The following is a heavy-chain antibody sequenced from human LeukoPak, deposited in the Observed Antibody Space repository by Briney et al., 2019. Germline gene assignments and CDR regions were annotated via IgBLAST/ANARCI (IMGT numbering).Heavy chain of an antibody. V-gene: IGHV3-23*01. J-gene: IGHJ4*02. CDR1: GFTFSRFT. CDR2: ISGSDSST. D-gene: IGHD4-23*01. CDR3: AKGGGWLYYLDY. Sequence: PGGSLRLSCAASGFTFSRFTMNWVRQAPGRGLEWVSGISGSDSSTYYADFVKGRFIISRDNSKNTLYLQVNSLRADDTAVYYCAKGGGWLYYLDYWGQGTLVTVSS.